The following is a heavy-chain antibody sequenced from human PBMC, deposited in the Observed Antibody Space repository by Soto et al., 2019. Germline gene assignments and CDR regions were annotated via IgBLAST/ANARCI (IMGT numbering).Heavy chain of an antibody. CDR1: GGSISSSVYS. CDR3: ARVHGDYGRYFDY. Sequence: QLQLQESGSGLVKPSQTLSLTCAVSGGSISSSVYSWSWIRQPLGKGLEWVDYIYHSGNTYYNPSLKIRVNISADRSKNQFSLKLSSVTAADTAVYFCARVHGDYGRYFDYWGQGTLVTVSS. J-gene: IGHJ4*02. V-gene: IGHV4-30-2*01. CDR2: IYHSGNT. D-gene: IGHD4-17*01.